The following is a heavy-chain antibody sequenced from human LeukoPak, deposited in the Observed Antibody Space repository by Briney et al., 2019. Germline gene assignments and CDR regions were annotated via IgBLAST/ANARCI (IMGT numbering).Heavy chain of an antibody. CDR3: ARAIKRSYYYGSGIDY. CDR1: GFAFSSYE. D-gene: IGHD3-10*01. Sequence: GGSLRLSCAASGFAFSSYEMNWVRQAPGKGLEWVSYISSSGSTIYYADSVKGRFTISRDNAKNSLYLQMNSLRAEDTAVYYCARAIKRSYYYGSGIDYWGQGTLVTVSS. V-gene: IGHV3-48*03. J-gene: IGHJ4*02. CDR2: ISSSGSTI.